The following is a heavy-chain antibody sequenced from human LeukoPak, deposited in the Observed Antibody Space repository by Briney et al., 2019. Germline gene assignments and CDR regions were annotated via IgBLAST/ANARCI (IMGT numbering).Heavy chain of an antibody. CDR2: LSKSGNT. D-gene: IGHD3-9*01. CDR3: ARARYVNSFYAFDI. J-gene: IGHJ3*02. Sequence: SETLSVTCTVSGGSLSSYYWSWIRLPPGKGLEWIGYLSKSGNTNYSPSLKSRVTIFGDTSKNQFFLKLSSVTAADTAVYYCARARYVNSFYAFDIWGQGTLVTVSS. CDR1: GGSLSSYY. V-gene: IGHV4-59*01.